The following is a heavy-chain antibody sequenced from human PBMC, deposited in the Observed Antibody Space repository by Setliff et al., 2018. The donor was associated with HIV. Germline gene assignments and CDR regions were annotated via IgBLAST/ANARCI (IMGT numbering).Heavy chain of an antibody. V-gene: IGHV1-18*01. CDR1: GYTFNDYG. D-gene: IGHD3-22*01. CDR3: ARDRSSTGDYNEEHLFEY. CDR2: ISGHNGYT. J-gene: IGHJ4*02. Sequence: ASVKVSCKASGYTFNDYGISWARQAPGHGLEWMGWISGHNGYTNYAQKVQDRVTMTTDTSTSTAYMELRGLRSDDTAVYYCARDRSSTGDYNEEHLFEYWGQGTLVTVPQ.